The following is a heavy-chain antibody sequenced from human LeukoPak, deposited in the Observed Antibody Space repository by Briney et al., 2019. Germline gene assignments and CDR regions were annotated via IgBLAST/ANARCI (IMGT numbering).Heavy chain of an antibody. Sequence: PGGSLRLSCAASGFTVSSNYMSWVRQAPGKGLEWVSVIYSGGSTYYADSVKGRFTISRDNSKNTLYLQMNSLRAEDTAMYFCAKDASGYNPYCFDYWGQGTLVTVSS. CDR2: IYSGGST. V-gene: IGHV3-53*05. CDR3: AKDASGYNPYCFDY. J-gene: IGHJ4*02. D-gene: IGHD5-12*01. CDR1: GFTVSSNY.